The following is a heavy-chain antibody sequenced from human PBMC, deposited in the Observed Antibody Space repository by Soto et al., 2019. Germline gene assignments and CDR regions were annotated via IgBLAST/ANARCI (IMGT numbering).Heavy chain of an antibody. V-gene: IGHV4-34*01. CDR1: GGSFSGYY. Sequence: QAQLQQWGAGLLKPSETLSLTCAVYGGSFSGYYWSWIRQPPGKGLEWIGEINHSGNTNYNPSLKSRVTISGDTSNKQFSLKLISVTAADTAVYYCARDHRVADYGDTNFDNWGQGTLVTVSS. CDR3: ARDHRVADYGDTNFDN. D-gene: IGHD4-17*01. J-gene: IGHJ4*02. CDR2: INHSGNT.